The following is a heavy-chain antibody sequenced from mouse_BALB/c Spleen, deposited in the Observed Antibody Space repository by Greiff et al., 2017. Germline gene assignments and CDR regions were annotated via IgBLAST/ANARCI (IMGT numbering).Heavy chain of an antibody. CDR2: ISNLAYSI. CDR1: GFTFSDYG. Sequence: EVKLMESGGGLVQPGGSRKLSCAASGFTFSDYGMAWVRQAPGKGPEWVAFISNLAYSIYYADTVTGRFTISRENAKNTLYLEMSSLRSEDTAMYYCARERGNSFDYWGQGTTLTVSS. CDR3: ARERGNSFDY. V-gene: IGHV5-15*02. D-gene: IGHD2-1*01. J-gene: IGHJ2*01.